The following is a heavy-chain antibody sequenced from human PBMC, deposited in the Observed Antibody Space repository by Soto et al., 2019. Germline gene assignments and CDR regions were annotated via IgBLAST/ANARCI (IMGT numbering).Heavy chain of an antibody. CDR1: GFRFNNYA. D-gene: IGHD3-9*01. CDR3: ARSFNDWTTYFDY. Sequence: PGGSLRLSCAASGFRFNNYAMTWVRQAPGKGLEWVSVLYTGGSAYYGDSVKGRFTISRDSSTNTLYLQMNSLKVGDTAFYFCARSFNDWTTYFDYWSEGTLVTVSS. CDR2: LYTGGSA. V-gene: IGHV3-53*01. J-gene: IGHJ4*02.